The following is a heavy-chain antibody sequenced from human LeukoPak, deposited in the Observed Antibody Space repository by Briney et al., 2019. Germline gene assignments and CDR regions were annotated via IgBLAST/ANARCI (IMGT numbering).Heavy chain of an antibody. V-gene: IGHV4-39*07. J-gene: IGHJ6*02. CDR1: GGSISSSSYY. CDR3: ARDQYYGSGSSYYYYYGMDV. D-gene: IGHD3-10*01. CDR2: IYYSGST. Sequence: SETLSLTCTVSGGSISSSSYYWGWIRQPPGKGLEWIGNIYYSGSTYYNPSLKSRVTISVDRSKNQFSLKLSSVTAADTAVYYCARDQYYGSGSSYYYYYGMDVWGQGTTVTVSS.